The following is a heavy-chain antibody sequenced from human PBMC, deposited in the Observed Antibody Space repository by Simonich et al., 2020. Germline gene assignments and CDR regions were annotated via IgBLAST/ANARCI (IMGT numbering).Heavy chain of an antibody. CDR3: ARHAGFAFDI. CDR2: IYYNGRT. CDR1: GGSISSSSYY. D-gene: IGHD6-13*01. J-gene: IGHJ3*02. Sequence: QLQLQESGPGLVKPSETLSLTCTVSGGSISSSSYYWGWIRQPPGKGLEWIGSIYYNGRTIYNPSLKSGVTISVDTSKNQFSLKLSSVTAADTAVYYCARHAGFAFDIWGQGTMVTVSS. V-gene: IGHV4-39*01.